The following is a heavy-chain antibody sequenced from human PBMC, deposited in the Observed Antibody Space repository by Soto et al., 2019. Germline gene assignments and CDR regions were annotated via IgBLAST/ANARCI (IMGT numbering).Heavy chain of an antibody. CDR1: GYTFTSYY. J-gene: IGHJ4*02. V-gene: IGHV1-46*01. D-gene: IGHD5-12*01. CDR3: ATTYSGYDFGY. Sequence: ASVKVSCKASGYTFTSYYMHWVRQAPGQGLEWMGIINPSGGSTSYAQKFQGRVTMARDTSTSTVYMELSSLRSEDTAVYYCATTYSGYDFGYWGQGTLVTVSS. CDR2: INPSGGST.